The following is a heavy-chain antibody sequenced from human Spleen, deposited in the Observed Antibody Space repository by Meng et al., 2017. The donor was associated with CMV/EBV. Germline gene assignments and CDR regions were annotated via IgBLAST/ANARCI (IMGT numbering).Heavy chain of an antibody. CDR3: ASMSTLVRGVIRD. CDR1: GFTFSSYA. D-gene: IGHD3-10*01. Sequence: GGSLRLSCAASGFTFSSYAMHWVRQAPGKGLECVALISSDGSNKYYADSVKGRFTISRDNSKNTLYLQMSSLRAEDTAVYYCASMSTLVRGVIRDWGQGTLVTVSS. V-gene: IGHV3-30*04. J-gene: IGHJ4*02. CDR2: ISSDGSNK.